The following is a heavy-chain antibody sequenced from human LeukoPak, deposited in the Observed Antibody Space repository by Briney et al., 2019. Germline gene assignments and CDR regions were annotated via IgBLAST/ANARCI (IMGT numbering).Heavy chain of an antibody. CDR3: ARDYYYDSSGYYYDLSFNWFDP. CDR2: ISSSSSYI. D-gene: IGHD3-22*01. CDR1: GFTFSSYS. J-gene: IGHJ5*02. V-gene: IGHV3-21*01. Sequence: GGSLRLSCAASGFTFSSYSMNWVRQAPGQGLEWGSSISSSSSYIYYADSVKCRFTISRDNAKNSLYLQMNSLRAEDTAVYYCARDYYYDSSGYYYDLSFNWFDPWGQGTLVTVSS.